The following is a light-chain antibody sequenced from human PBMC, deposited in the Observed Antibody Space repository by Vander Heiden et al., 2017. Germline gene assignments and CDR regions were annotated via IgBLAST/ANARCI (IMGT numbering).Light chain of an antibody. CDR1: QGISNY. J-gene: IGKJ4*01. Sequence: DIQMTQSPSPLSEPVGDSVTIPCRGSQGISNYLARYQQKPGKLPKLLIYAASTLQSGVPSRFSGSGSGTDFTLTISSLQPEDVATYYCQKYNSAPLTFGGGTKVEIK. CDR3: QKYNSAPLT. V-gene: IGKV1-27*01. CDR2: AAS.